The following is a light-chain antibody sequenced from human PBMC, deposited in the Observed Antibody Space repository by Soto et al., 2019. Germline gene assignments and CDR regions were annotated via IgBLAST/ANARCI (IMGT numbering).Light chain of an antibody. Sequence: DIQMAQSPSSVSASVGDSVTISCRASQGVSSWLAWFQQHPGKAPSLLIYKATNLQTGVPSRFRGSGSDTDFTLTISNLQPEDFATYYCQQVSSFPLTFGLGTKVQLK. CDR3: QQVSSFPLT. CDR1: QGVSSW. J-gene: IGKJ4*01. V-gene: IGKV1-12*01. CDR2: KAT.